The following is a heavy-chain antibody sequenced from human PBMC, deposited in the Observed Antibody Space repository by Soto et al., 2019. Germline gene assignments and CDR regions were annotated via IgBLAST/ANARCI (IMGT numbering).Heavy chain of an antibody. J-gene: IGHJ6*02. V-gene: IGHV1-69*01. CDR2: IIPIPGTA. CDR1: GGTFSSYA. Sequence: QVQLVQSGAEVKKPGSSVKVSCKASGGTFSSYAISWVRQAPGQGLEWMGGIIPIPGTANYAQKFQGRVTITADESTSTAYMELSSRRSEDTAVYYCARSQGSSTSLEIYYYYYSGMDVWGQGTTVTVSS. CDR3: ARSQGSSTSLEIYYYYYSGMDV. D-gene: IGHD2-2*01.